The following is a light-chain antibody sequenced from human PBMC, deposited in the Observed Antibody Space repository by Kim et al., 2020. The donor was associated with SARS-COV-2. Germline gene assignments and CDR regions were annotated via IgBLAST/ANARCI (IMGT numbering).Light chain of an antibody. Sequence: QPVLTQSPSASASLGASVQLNCILSSGHSSYAIAWHQQQPGKGPRFLMKVNRDGSHVKGDGIPDRFSGSTSGAERYLTISSLQPEDEADYFCQTWDTGIRVFGGGTQLTVL. CDR2: VNRDGSH. CDR3: QTWDTGIRV. V-gene: IGLV4-69*01. CDR1: SGHSSYA. J-gene: IGLJ3*02.